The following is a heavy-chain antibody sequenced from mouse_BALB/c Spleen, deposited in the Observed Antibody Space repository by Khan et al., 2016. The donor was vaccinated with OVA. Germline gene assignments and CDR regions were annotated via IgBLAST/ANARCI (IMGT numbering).Heavy chain of an antibody. J-gene: IGHJ4*01. CDR2: ISSGGVST. CDR3: GAPGHEGYYYAMDY. Sequence: EVELVESGGGLVQPGGSLKLSCVASGFTFSSYTMSWVRQTPEKRLEWVAFISSGGVSTYYPDTVKGRFAISRDNAMNTLYLQMSSLKSADTAMYCCGAPGHEGYYYAMDYWGQGTSVTVSS. V-gene: IGHV5-12-2*01. CDR1: GFTFSSYT. D-gene: IGHD3-3*01.